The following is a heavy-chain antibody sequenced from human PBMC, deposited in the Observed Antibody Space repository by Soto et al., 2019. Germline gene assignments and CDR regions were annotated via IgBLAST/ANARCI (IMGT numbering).Heavy chain of an antibody. Sequence: PGGSLRLSCAASGFTFSSYSMNWVRQAPGKGLEWVSYISSSSSTIYYADSVKGRFTISRDNAKNSLYLQMNSLRDEDTAVYYCARQAYYYDSSGYYYDFDYWGQGTLVTVS. J-gene: IGHJ4*02. CDR2: ISSSSSTI. D-gene: IGHD3-22*01. CDR1: GFTFSSYS. V-gene: IGHV3-48*02. CDR3: ARQAYYYDSSGYYYDFDY.